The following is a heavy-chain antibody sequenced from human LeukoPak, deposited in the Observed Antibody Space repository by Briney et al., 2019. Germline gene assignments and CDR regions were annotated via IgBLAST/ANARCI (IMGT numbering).Heavy chain of an antibody. CDR2: ISWNSGSI. CDR3: ARDESGWYYYYYGMDV. D-gene: IGHD6-19*01. V-gene: IGHV3-9*01. Sequence: GGSLRLSCAASGFTFDDYAMHWVRQAPGKGLEWVSGISWNSGSIGYADSVKGRFTISRDNAKNSLYLQMNSLRAEDTALYYCARDESGWYYYYYGMDVWGQGTTVTVSS. J-gene: IGHJ6*02. CDR1: GFTFDDYA.